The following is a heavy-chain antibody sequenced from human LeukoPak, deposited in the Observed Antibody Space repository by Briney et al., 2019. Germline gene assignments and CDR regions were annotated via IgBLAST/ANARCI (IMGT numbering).Heavy chain of an antibody. Sequence: GGSLRLSCAASGFTFSSYAMSWVRQAPGKGLEWVSAISGSGGSTYYADSVKGRFTISRDNSKNTVYLHMNSLRPEDTAVYYCAKEFNFFRGVIISTDYWGQGTLVAVSS. D-gene: IGHD3-10*01. V-gene: IGHV3-23*01. CDR2: ISGSGGST. CDR3: AKEFNFFRGVIISTDY. J-gene: IGHJ4*02. CDR1: GFTFSSYA.